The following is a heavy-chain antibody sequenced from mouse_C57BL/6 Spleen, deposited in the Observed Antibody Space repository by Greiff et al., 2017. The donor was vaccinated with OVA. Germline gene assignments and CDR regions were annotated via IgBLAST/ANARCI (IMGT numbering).Heavy chain of an antibody. V-gene: IGHV1-61*01. CDR1: GYTFTSYW. D-gene: IGHD3-2*02. J-gene: IGHJ3*01. Sequence: QVQLQQPGAELVRPGSSVKLSCKASGYTFTSYWMDWVKQRPGQGLEWIGNIYPSDSETHYNQKFKDKATLTVDKSSSTAYMQLSSLTSEDSAVYYCARDSSGYGAWFAYWGQGTLVTVSA. CDR2: IYPSDSET. CDR3: ARDSSGYGAWFAY.